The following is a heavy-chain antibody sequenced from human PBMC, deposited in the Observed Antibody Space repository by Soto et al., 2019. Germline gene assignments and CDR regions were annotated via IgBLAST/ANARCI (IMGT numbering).Heavy chain of an antibody. CDR3: AREGGRSGYDSYYGMDV. D-gene: IGHD5-12*01. V-gene: IGHV3-21*01. Sequence: LRLSCAASGFTFSSYSMNWVRQAPGKGLEWVSSISSSSSYIYYADSVKGRFTISRDNAKNSLYLQMNSLRAEDTAVYYCAREGGRSGYDSYYGMDVWGQGTTVTVSS. CDR2: ISSSSSYI. CDR1: GFTFSSYS. J-gene: IGHJ6*02.